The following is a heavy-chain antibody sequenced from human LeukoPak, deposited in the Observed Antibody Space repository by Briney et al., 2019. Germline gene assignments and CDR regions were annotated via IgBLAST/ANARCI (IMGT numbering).Heavy chain of an antibody. Sequence: GGSLRLSCAASGFTISSYWMDWVRQTPGKGLEGLANINEDASRRYYVESVKGRFTISRDNAKNSLYLQMNSLRAEDTAVYYCARDQGYSPYYWGQGTLVTVSS. J-gene: IGHJ4*02. CDR2: INEDASRR. D-gene: IGHD5-18*01. CDR3: ARDQGYSPYY. CDR1: GFTISSYW. V-gene: IGHV3-7*01.